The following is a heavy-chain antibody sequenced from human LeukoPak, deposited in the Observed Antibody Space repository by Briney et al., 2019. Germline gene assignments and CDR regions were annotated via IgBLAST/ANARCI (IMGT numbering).Heavy chain of an antibody. V-gene: IGHV3-53*01. Sequence: GGSLRLSCAASGFTVSSNYMSWVRQAPGKGLEWVSVIYSGGSTYYADSVKGRFTISRDNSKNTLYLQMNSLRAEDTAVYYCAKVSLGIAAAGTSDFDYWGQGTLVTVSS. CDR3: AKVSLGIAAAGTSDFDY. D-gene: IGHD6-13*01. J-gene: IGHJ4*02. CDR2: IYSGGST. CDR1: GFTVSSNY.